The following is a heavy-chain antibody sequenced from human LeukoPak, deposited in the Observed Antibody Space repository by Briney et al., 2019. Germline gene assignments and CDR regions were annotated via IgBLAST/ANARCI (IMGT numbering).Heavy chain of an antibody. Sequence: SVKVSCKASGGTFSSYAISWVRQAPGQGLEWMGGIIPIFGTANYAQKLQGRVTMTTDTSTSTAYMELRSLRSDDTAVYYCARSIVVVPAAPGDAFDIWGQGTMVTVSS. CDR2: IIPIFGTA. CDR3: ARSIVVVPAAPGDAFDI. CDR1: GGTFSSYA. D-gene: IGHD2-2*01. J-gene: IGHJ3*02. V-gene: IGHV1-69*05.